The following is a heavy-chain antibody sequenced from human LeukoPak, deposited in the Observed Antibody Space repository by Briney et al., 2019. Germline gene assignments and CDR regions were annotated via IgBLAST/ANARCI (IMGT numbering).Heavy chain of an antibody. V-gene: IGHV3-7*01. J-gene: IGHJ6*03. CDR3: ARDRDYGGNSYYYYMDV. Sequence: GGSLRLSCAASGFTFSSYWMSWVRQAPGKGLEWVANIKQDGSEKYYVDSVKGRFTISRDNAKNSLYLQMNSLRAEDTAVYYCARDRDYGGNSYYYYMDVWGKGTTVTVSS. CDR1: GFTFSSYW. CDR2: IKQDGSEK. D-gene: IGHD4-23*01.